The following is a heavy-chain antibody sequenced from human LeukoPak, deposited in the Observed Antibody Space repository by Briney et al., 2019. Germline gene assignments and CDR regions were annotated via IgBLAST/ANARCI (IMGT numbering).Heavy chain of an antibody. V-gene: IGHV4-39*07. J-gene: IGHJ4*02. CDR3: ARYYYDSRGYYHYIDY. CDR2: INHSGST. CDR1: GGSISSGGYY. D-gene: IGHD3-22*01. Sequence: SETLSLTCTVSGGSISSGGYYWSWIRQPPGKGLQWFGEINHSGSTNYNPSLESRVTISVDTSKNQFSPKLTSVTAADTAVYFCARYYYDSRGYYHYIDYWSQGSLVTVSS.